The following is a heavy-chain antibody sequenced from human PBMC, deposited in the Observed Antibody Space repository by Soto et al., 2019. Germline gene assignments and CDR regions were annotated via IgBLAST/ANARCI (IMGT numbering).Heavy chain of an antibody. CDR3: ARVIGGLYYFDY. J-gene: IGHJ4*02. V-gene: IGHV1-3*01. CDR1: GYTFTSYA. Sequence: ASVKVSCKASGYTFTSYAMHWVRQAPGQRLEWMGWINAGNGNTKYSQKFQGRVIITRDTSASTAYMELSSLRSEDTAVYYCARVIGGLYYFDYWGQGTPVTVSS. D-gene: IGHD3-16*01. CDR2: INAGNGNT.